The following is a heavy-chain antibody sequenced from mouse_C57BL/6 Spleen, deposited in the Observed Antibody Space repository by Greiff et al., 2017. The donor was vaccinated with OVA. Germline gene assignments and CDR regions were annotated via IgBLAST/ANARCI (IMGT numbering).Heavy chain of an antibody. CDR1: GFTFSDYY. Sequence: EVKLMESEGGLVQPGSSMKLSCTASGFTFSDYYMAWVRQVPEKGLEWVANINYDGSSTYYLDSLKSRFIISRDNAKNILYLQMSSLKSEDTATYYCAREGLLWYFDVWGTGTTVTVSS. J-gene: IGHJ1*03. V-gene: IGHV5-16*01. CDR3: AREGLLWYFDV. D-gene: IGHD2-13*01. CDR2: INYDGSST.